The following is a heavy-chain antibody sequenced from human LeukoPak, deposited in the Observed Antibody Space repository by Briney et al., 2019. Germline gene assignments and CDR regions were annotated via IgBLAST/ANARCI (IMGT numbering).Heavy chain of an antibody. CDR1: GGSISSSNYC. Sequence: SETLSLTCTVSGGSISSSNYCGGWIRQPPGTGLEWIGSICYSGSTYSSGSTYYNPSLKSRVTISVDTSNNQFSLKLSSVTAADTAVYYCARHGFGGYCSGSSCYFAYWGQGTLVTVSS. CDR3: ARHGFGGYCSGSSCYFAY. CDR2: ICYSGSTYSSGST. D-gene: IGHD2-15*01. J-gene: IGHJ4*02. V-gene: IGHV4-61*05.